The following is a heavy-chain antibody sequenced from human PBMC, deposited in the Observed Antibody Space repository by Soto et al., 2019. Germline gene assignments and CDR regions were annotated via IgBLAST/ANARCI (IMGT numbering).Heavy chain of an antibody. V-gene: IGHV3-23*01. D-gene: IGHD4-17*01. CDR3: AKADTVTTPYCYYMDV. CDR2: ISGSGGST. Sequence: GGSLRLSCAASGFTFSSYAMSWVRQAPGKGLEWVSAISGSGGSTYYADSVKGRFTISRDNSKNTLYLQMNSLRAEDTAAYYCAKADTVTTPYCYYMDVWGKGTTVTVSS. CDR1: GFTFSSYA. J-gene: IGHJ6*03.